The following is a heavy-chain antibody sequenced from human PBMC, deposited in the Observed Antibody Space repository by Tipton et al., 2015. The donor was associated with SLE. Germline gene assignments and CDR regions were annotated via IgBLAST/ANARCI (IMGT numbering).Heavy chain of an antibody. V-gene: IGHV4-61*02. D-gene: IGHD3-3*01. CDR3: AREVDLEWIHDL. CDR2: FYTRGST. CDR1: GDSITSGYYY. Sequence: TLSLTCTVSGDSITSGYYYWTWIRQPAGEGLEWMGRFYTRGSTNYNPALKSRVTISVDTAKNQFSLKLSSVTAADTAVYYCAREVDLEWIHDLWGQGTLVTVSS. J-gene: IGHJ5*02.